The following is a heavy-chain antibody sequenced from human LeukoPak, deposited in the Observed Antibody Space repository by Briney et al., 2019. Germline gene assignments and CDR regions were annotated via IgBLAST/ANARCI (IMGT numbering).Heavy chain of an antibody. CDR1: GFTFGSYG. J-gene: IGHJ4*02. D-gene: IGHD3-10*01. Sequence: GGSLSLSCAAFGFTFGSYGMHWVGQAPGKGLGWVAVISYDGSNKYYADCVKGRFTISRDNSKNTLYLQMNSLRAEDTAVYYCANGNYYGSGSYGYFDYWGQGTLVTVSS. CDR3: ANGNYYGSGSYGYFDY. CDR2: ISYDGSNK. V-gene: IGHV3-30*18.